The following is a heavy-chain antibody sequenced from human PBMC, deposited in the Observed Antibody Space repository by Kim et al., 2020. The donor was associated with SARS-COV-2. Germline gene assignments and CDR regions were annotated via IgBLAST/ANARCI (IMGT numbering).Heavy chain of an antibody. Sequence: GESLKISCKGSGYSFTSYWIGWVLQMPGKGLEWMGIIYPGDSDTRYSPSFQGQVSISADKSISTAYLQWSSLKASDTAMYYCARAGPHSSGWPNWFDPWGQGTLVTVSS. D-gene: IGHD6-19*01. V-gene: IGHV5-51*01. J-gene: IGHJ5*02. CDR2: IYPGDSDT. CDR1: GYSFTSYW. CDR3: ARAGPHSSGWPNWFDP.